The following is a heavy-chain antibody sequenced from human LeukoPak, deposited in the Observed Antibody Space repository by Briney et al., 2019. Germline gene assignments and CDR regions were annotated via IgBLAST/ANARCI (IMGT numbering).Heavy chain of an antibody. J-gene: IGHJ5*02. CDR1: GGTFSSYG. V-gene: IGHV1-18*01. CDR2: ISAYNGNT. CDR3: ARLERITIFSAPFWWFDP. D-gene: IGHD3-9*01. Sequence: ASVKVSCKASGGTFSSYGISWVRQAPGQGLEWMGWISAYNGNTNYAQKLQGRVTMTTDTSTSTAYMELRSLRSDDTAVYYCARLERITIFSAPFWWFDPWGQGTLVTVSS.